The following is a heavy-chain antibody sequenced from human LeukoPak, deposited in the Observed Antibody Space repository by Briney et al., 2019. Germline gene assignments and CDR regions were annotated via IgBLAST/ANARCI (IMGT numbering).Heavy chain of an antibody. CDR3: AREGYDFWSGALVY. D-gene: IGHD3-3*01. CDR2: IYTSGST. CDR1: GGSISSGSYY. J-gene: IGHJ4*02. V-gene: IGHV4-61*02. Sequence: SETLSLTCTVSGGSISSGSYYWSWIRQPAGKGLEWIGRIYTSGSTNYNPSLKSRVTISVDTSKNQFSLKLSSVTAAETAVYYCAREGYDFWSGALVYWGQGTLVTVSS.